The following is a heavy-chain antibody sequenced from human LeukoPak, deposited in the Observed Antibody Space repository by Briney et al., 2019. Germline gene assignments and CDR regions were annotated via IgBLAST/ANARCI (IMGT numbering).Heavy chain of an antibody. CDR2: ISYDGSNK. Sequence: GGSLRLSCAASGFTFSSYGMHWVRQAPGKGLEWVAVISYDGSNKYYADSVKGRFTISRDNSKNTLYLQMNSLRAEDTAVYYCAKVPQWGQGTLVTVSS. CDR1: GFTFSSYG. J-gene: IGHJ4*02. V-gene: IGHV3-30*18. CDR3: AKVPQ.